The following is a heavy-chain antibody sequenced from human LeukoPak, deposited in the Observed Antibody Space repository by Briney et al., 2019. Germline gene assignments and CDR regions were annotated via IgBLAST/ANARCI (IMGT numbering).Heavy chain of an antibody. CDR3: ARVPLSYYYYYMDV. Sequence: PGGSLRLSCAASGFTFSSYSMNWVRQAPGKGLEWVANIKQDGSEKYYVDSVKGRFTISRDNAKNSLYLQMNSLRAEDTAVYYCARVPLSYYYYYMDVWGKGTTVTVSS. D-gene: IGHD2-2*01. V-gene: IGHV3-7*01. CDR2: IKQDGSEK. J-gene: IGHJ6*03. CDR1: GFTFSSYS.